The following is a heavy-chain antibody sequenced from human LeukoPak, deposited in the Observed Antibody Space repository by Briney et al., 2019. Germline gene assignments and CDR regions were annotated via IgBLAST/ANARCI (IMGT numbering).Heavy chain of an antibody. D-gene: IGHD4-17*01. CDR2: INPNSGGT. Sequence: ASVKVSCKASGYTFTGYYMHWVRQAPGQGLEWMGWINPNSGGTNYAQKFQGRVTMTRDTSISTAYMELSRLRSDDTAVYYCARVHGDYGYIDYWGQGTLVTVSS. CDR3: ARVHGDYGYIDY. CDR1: GYTFTGYY. J-gene: IGHJ4*02. V-gene: IGHV1-2*02.